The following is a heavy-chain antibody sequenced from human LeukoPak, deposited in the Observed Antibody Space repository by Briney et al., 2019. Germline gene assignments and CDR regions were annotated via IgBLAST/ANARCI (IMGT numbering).Heavy chain of an antibody. J-gene: IGHJ6*02. CDR2: INPSGGST. D-gene: IGHD6-19*01. V-gene: IGHV1-46*01. CDR1: GYTFTSYY. Sequence: RAASMKVSCKASGYTFTSYYMHWVRQAPGQGLEWMGIINPSGGSTSYAQKFQGRVTMTRDTSTSTVYMELSSLRSEDTAVYYCARERLVGYYYYGMDVWGQGTTVTVSS. CDR3: ARERLVGYYYYGMDV.